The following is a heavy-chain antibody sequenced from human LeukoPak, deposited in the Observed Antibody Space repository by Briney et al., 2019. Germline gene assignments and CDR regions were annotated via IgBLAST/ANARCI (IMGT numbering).Heavy chain of an antibody. Sequence: SETLSLTCTVSGGSISSYYWSWIRQPAGKGLEWVGRIYTSGSTNYNPSLKSRVTMSVDTSKNQFSLKLSSVTAADTAVYYCASGYSSGWYSWWGQGTLVTVSS. V-gene: IGHV4-4*07. J-gene: IGHJ4*02. D-gene: IGHD6-19*01. CDR1: GGSISSYY. CDR3: ASGYSSGWYSW. CDR2: IYTSGST.